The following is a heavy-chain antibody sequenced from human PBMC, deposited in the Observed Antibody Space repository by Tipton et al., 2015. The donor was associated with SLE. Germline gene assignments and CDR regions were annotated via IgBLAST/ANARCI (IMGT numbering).Heavy chain of an antibody. V-gene: IGHV4-39*01. Sequence: TLSLTCTVSGGSISSSSYYWGWIRQPPGKGLEWIGSIYYSGSTYYNPSLKSRVTISVDTSKNQFSLKLSSVTAADTAVYYCARQVEGWYYGMDVWGQGTTVTVSS. D-gene: IGHD3-3*01. CDR2: IYYSGST. CDR3: ARQVEGWYYGMDV. J-gene: IGHJ6*02. CDR1: GGSISSSSYY.